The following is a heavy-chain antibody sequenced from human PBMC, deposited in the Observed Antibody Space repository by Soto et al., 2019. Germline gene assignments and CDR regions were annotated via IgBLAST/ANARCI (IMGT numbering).Heavy chain of an antibody. CDR2: IYYTGNT. Sequence: QVQLQESGPGVVKPSDTLSVTCPVFVGSSSIRSPFGVGFRQPQGGGLQWIGYIYYTGNTNYSPPLKSRATLSVDTSRNQFSLRLTSVTAADTAIYYCARYDAESGSNKLDPWGQGPLVTVSS. J-gene: IGHJ5*02. CDR1: VGSSSIRSPF. D-gene: IGHD5-12*01. V-gene: IGHV4-61*01. CDR3: ARYDAESGSNKLDP.